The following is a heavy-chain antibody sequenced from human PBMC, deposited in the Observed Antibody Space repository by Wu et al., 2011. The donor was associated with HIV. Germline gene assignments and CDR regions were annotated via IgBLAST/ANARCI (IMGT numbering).Heavy chain of an antibody. J-gene: IGHJ6*02. V-gene: IGHV1-69*08. CDR2: IIPLFGTT. CDR3: ARASGYNFLRLYYGMDV. D-gene: IGHD5-12*01. Sequence: QDHLVQSGGEVKKPGSSVKVSCKASGGTFSSHAIYWVRQAPGQGFEWMGRIIPLFGTTNYAQKFQGRLTMTADKSTSTAYMELSSLRSEDTAVYYCARASGYNFLRLYYGMDVWGQGTTVSVSS. CDR1: GGTFSSHA.